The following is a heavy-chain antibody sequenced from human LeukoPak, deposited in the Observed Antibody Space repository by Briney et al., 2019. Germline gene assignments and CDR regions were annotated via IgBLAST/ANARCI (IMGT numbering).Heavy chain of an antibody. CDR2: ISYDGSNK. J-gene: IGHJ3*02. V-gene: IGHV3-30-3*01. CDR1: GFTFSSYA. D-gene: IGHD2-2*02. Sequence: GGSLRLSCAASGFTFSSYAMHWVRQAPGKGLEWVSVISYDGSNKYYADSVKGRFTISRDNSKITLYLQMNSLRAEDTAVYYCARRLYCTSSSCHTGPDAFDIWGQGTMVTVSS. CDR3: ARRLYCTSSSCHTGPDAFDI.